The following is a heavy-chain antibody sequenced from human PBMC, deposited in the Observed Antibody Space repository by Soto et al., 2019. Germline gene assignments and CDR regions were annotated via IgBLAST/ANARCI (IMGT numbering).Heavy chain of an antibody. CDR1: GFILSGYD. CDR2: IGTAGDP. Sequence: GGSLRLSCVASGFILSGYDMHWVRQATGEGLEWVSAIGTAGDPYYSGSVKGRFTISRGNAENSVYLQMNSLRAGETAVYYCARAGYDSSGYYFYAMDVWGPGTTVTVSS. V-gene: IGHV3-13*05. CDR3: ARAGYDSSGYYFYAMDV. D-gene: IGHD3-22*01. J-gene: IGHJ6*02.